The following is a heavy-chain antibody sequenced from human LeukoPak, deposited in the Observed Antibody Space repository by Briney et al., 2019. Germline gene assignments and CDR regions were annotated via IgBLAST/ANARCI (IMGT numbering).Heavy chain of an antibody. CDR2: ISSSGGST. Sequence: GGSLRLSCAASGFTFSSYAMSWVRQAPGKGLEWVSAISSSGGSTYYADSVKGRFTISRDNSKNTLYLQMNSLRAEDTAVYYCAKDLIELSGPPSFDYWGQGTLVTVSS. V-gene: IGHV3-23*01. D-gene: IGHD2-15*01. J-gene: IGHJ4*02. CDR3: AKDLIELSGPPSFDY. CDR1: GFTFSSYA.